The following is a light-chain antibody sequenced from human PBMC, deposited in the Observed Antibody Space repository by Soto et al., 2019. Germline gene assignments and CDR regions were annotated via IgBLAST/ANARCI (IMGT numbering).Light chain of an antibody. CDR1: QSVSSN. J-gene: IGKJ2*01. V-gene: IGKV3-15*01. CDR3: QQYNNWPSMYT. CDR2: GAS. Sequence: EIVMTQSPATLSVSPGERATLSCRASQSVSSNLAWYQQKPGQAPRLLIYGASNRATGIPARFSGSGSGTEFTLTISSLQSEDFAVYYCQQYNNWPSMYTFGQGTKLEIK.